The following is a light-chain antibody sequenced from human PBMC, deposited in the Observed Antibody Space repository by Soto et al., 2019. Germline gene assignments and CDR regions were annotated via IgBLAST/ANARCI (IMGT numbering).Light chain of an antibody. V-gene: IGKV4-1*01. J-gene: IGKJ2*01. CDR1: QSVLYSSNNKKY. CDR2: WAS. CDR3: QQYYSTPPYT. Sequence: DIVMTQSPDSLAVSLGERATINCTSSQSVLYSSNNKKYFAWYQQKPGQPPKLLIYWASTRESGVPDRFTGSGYGTAFTLTISSLQAEDVAVYYCQQYYSTPPYTFGQGTKLEIK.